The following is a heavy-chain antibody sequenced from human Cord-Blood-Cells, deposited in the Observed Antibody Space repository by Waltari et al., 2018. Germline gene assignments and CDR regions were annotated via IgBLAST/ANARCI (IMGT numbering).Heavy chain of an antibody. CDR1: GFSLSTSGVG. CDR3: AHRLIGWRSSSSLDFDY. D-gene: IGHD6-6*01. Sequence: QITLKESGPTLVKPTKTLTLTCTFSGFSLSTSGVGVGWIRQPPGKALEWLALIYWDDDKRYRPSLKSRLTITKDTSKNQVVLTMTNMDPVDTATYYCAHRLIGWRSSSSLDFDYWGQGTLVTVSS. CDR2: IYWDDDK. V-gene: IGHV2-5*02. J-gene: IGHJ4*02.